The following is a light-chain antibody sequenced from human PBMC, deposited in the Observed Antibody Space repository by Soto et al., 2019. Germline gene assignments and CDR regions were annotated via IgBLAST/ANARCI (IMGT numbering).Light chain of an antibody. V-gene: IGKV1-5*03. J-gene: IGKJ4*01. CDR3: QQYVGDPLT. CDR1: ESINNW. CDR2: KTS. Sequence: DIQMTQSPSTLSASVGDRVTITCRASESINNWLAWYQQKPGKAPNLLIYKTSSLESGVPSRFSGSGSGTEFSLSISSLQPDDFATYYCQQYVGDPLTFGGGTKVEIK.